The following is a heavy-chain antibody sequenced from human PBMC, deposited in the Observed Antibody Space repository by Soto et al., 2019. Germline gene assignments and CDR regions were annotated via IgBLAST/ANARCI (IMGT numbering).Heavy chain of an antibody. J-gene: IGHJ4*02. CDR3: ARGHQDVTIFGVVIPCPVN. CDR2: IIPIFGTA. V-gene: IGHV1-69*13. D-gene: IGHD3-3*01. Sequence: ASVKVSCKASGGTFSSYAISWVRQAPGQGLEWMGGIIPIFGTANYAQKFQGRVTITADESTSTAYMELSSLRSEDTAVYYCARGHQDVTIFGVVIPCPVNWGQGTLVTVSS. CDR1: GGTFSSYA.